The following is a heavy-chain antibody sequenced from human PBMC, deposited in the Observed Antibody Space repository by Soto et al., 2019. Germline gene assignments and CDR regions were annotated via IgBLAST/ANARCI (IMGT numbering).Heavy chain of an antibody. CDR1: GFSLRTTVVG. CDR2: IYWNDFK. D-gene: IGHD2-21*01. Sequence: QITMKESGPTLVKPTQTLTLTCSYSGFSLRTTVVGVGWIRQPPGKALEWLGIIYWNDFKRYSPSLGGRFTLTSDISKSQVVLTMTNMDPVDTATYDCAHTCGLPFDYWGQGTLDIVSS. V-gene: IGHV2-5*01. CDR3: AHTCGLPFDY. J-gene: IGHJ4*02.